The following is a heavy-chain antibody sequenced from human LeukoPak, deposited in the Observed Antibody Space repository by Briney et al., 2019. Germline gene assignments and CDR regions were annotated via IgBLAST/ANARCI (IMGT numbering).Heavy chain of an antibody. J-gene: IGHJ3*02. CDR2: ISYDGSNK. V-gene: IGHV3-30*03. Sequence: GGSLRLSCAASGFTFSSYGMHWVRQAPGKGLEWVAVISYDGSNKYYADSVKGRFTISRDNSKNTLYLQMNSLRPEDTAVYFCARDRSPIWGQGTMVTVSS. CDR1: GFTFSSYG. CDR3: ARDRSPI.